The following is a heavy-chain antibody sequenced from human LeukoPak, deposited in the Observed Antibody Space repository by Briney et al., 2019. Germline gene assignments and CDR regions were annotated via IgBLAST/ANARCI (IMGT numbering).Heavy chain of an antibody. D-gene: IGHD5-12*01. J-gene: IGHJ4*02. CDR2: ISGSGTST. CDR3: AKDGAWLRFDD. Sequence: GGSLRLSCAASGFTFSSYAMSWVRQAPGKGLEWVSAISGSGTSTYYADSVKGRFTISRDDSKNTLYLQMNNLRAEDTAVYYCAKDGAWLRFDDWGQGILVTVSS. V-gene: IGHV3-23*01. CDR1: GFTFSSYA.